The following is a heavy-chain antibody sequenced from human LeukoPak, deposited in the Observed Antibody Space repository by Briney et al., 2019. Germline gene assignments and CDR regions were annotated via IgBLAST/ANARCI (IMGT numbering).Heavy chain of an antibody. Sequence: SETLSLTCTVSGGSISSSSYYWGWIRQPRGKGLEWICTIYYTGPTYYNPSLKTPVTISVDTSNNQFSLKLSSVTAADTAVYYCARDPSGDFDYWGHGTLVTVSS. CDR1: GGSISSSSYY. D-gene: IGHD6-19*01. V-gene: IGHV4-39*07. CDR2: IYYTGPT. J-gene: IGHJ4*01. CDR3: ARDPSGDFDY.